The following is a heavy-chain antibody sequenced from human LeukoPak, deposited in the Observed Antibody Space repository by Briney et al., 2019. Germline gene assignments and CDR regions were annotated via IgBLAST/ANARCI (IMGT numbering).Heavy chain of an antibody. D-gene: IGHD1-26*01. CDR1: GYSFTSYW. Sequence: GESLKISCKVSGYSFTSYWIVWVRQMPGKGLEWMGIIYPGDSDTRYSPSFEGQVTISADKSISTAYLQWSSLKASDTAMYYCARHQIVGATNSPFDYWGQGTLVTVSS. CDR3: ARHQIVGATNSPFDY. V-gene: IGHV5-51*01. J-gene: IGHJ4*02. CDR2: IYPGDSDT.